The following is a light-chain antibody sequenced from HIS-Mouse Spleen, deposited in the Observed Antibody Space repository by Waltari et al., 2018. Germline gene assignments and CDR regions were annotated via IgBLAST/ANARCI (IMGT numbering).Light chain of an antibody. V-gene: IGLV2-8*01. CDR3: SSYAGSNWV. Sequence: QSALTQPPSASGSPGQSVTISCTGTSSHVGGYHYVSWSQQPPGKAPNLMIYEVSKRPSGVPDRFSGSKSGNTASLTVSGLQAEDEADYYCSSYAGSNWVFGGGTKLTVL. CDR1: SSHVGGYHY. J-gene: IGLJ3*02. CDR2: EVS.